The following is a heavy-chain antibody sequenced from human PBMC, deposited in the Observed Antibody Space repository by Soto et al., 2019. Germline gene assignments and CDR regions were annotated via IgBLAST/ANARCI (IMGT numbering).Heavy chain of an antibody. CDR2: ISYDESNK. V-gene: IGHV3-30*18. Sequence: GGSLRLSCAASGFTFSSYGMHWVRQAPGKGLEWVAVISYDESNKYYEDYVKGRFTISRDNSKNTLNLQMKSLRAEDTAVYYFAKNFIELRFLEWLPYFDYWGQGTLVTVSS. D-gene: IGHD3-3*01. CDR1: GFTFSSYG. CDR3: AKNFIELRFLEWLPYFDY. J-gene: IGHJ4*02.